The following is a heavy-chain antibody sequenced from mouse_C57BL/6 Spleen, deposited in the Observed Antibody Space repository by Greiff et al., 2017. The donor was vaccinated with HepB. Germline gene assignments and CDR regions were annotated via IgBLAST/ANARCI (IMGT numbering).Heavy chain of an antibody. CDR1: GYTFTDYE. CDR2: IDPETGGT. J-gene: IGHJ2*01. Sequence: LVESGAELVRPGASVTLSCKASGYTFTDYEMHWVKQTPVHGLEWIGAIDPETGGTAYNQKFKGKAILTADKSSSTAYMELRSLTSEDSAVYYCTRDYRFDYWGQGTTLTVSS. D-gene: IGHD5-5*01. V-gene: IGHV1-15*01. CDR3: TRDYRFDY.